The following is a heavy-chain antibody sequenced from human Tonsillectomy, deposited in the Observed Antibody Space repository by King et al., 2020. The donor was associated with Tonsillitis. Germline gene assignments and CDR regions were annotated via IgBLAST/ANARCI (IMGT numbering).Heavy chain of an antibody. D-gene: IGHD5-18*01. J-gene: IGHJ3*02. V-gene: IGHV3-30*18. CDR2: ISYDGSNK. Sequence: VQLVESGGGVVQPGRSLRLSCAASGFTFSSYGMHWVRQAPGKGLEWVAVISYDGSNKYYADSVKGRFTISRDNSKNTLYLQMNSLRAEDTAVYYCAKVFGWAMVPSGDAFDIWGQGTMVTVSS. CDR3: AKVFGWAMVPSGDAFDI. CDR1: GFTFSSYG.